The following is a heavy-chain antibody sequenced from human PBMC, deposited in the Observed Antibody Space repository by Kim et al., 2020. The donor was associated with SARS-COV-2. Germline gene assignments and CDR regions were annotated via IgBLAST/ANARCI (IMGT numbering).Heavy chain of an antibody. D-gene: IGHD3-3*01. J-gene: IGHJ4*02. V-gene: IGHV4-34*01. CDR3: ARGSYDLWSGFPYFDY. Sequence: LQGRVTISVDTSKDQFSLKLSSVTAADTAVYYCARGSYDLWSGFPYFDYWGQGTLVTVSS.